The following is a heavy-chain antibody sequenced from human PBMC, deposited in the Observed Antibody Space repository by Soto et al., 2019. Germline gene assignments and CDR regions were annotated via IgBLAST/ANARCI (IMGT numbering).Heavy chain of an antibody. CDR3: ARDYNNRAGRGFDP. CDR2: IYISGSA. D-gene: IGHD4-4*01. J-gene: IGHJ5*02. V-gene: IGHV4-4*07. CDR1: GGSLNNCF. Sequence: SETLSLTCTVSGGSLNNCFWNWIRQPAGKGLEWIGRIYISGSANYNPSLKSRVTMSVDTSKNHFSLKLSPVTAADTAIYYCARDYNNRAGRGFDPWGQGTLVTVSS.